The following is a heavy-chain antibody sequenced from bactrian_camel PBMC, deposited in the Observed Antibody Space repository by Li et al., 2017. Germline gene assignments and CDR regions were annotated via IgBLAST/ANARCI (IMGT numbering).Heavy chain of an antibody. D-gene: IGHD6*01. V-gene: IGHV3S54*01. Sequence: VQLVESGGGLVQAGGSLRLSCTASGYNNIFIVCTMGWWRQAPGKEREWVATIYTGNGGIAYLDSVKGRFTISQDKAKSTLSLAMSNLKAEDTAIYYCAARRPYGGPCRLPSDFSYWGQGTQVTVS. CDR1: GYNNIFIVCT. J-gene: IGHJ6*01. CDR2: IYTGNGGI. CDR3: AARRPYGGPCRLPSDFSY.